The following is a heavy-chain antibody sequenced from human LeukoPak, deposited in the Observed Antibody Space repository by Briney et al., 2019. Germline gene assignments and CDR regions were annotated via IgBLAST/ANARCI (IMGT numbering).Heavy chain of an antibody. CDR1: GYTFTGYY. V-gene: IGHV1-2*02. CDR3: ARGGGSAAGVFDY. J-gene: IGHJ4*02. D-gene: IGHD6-13*01. Sequence: ASVKVSCKASGYTFTGYYLHWVRQGPGQGLEWMGWINPNSGDTNYAQKFQGRVTMTRDTSISKAYMELRRLRSDDTAVYYCARGGGSAAGVFDYWGQGTLVSVSS. CDR2: INPNSGDT.